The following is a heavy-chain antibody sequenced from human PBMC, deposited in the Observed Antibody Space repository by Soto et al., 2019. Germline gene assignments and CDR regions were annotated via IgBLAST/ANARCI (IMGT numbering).Heavy chain of an antibody. CDR3: AKGGSRMIVVVIDYYYYGMDV. V-gene: IGHV3-23*01. D-gene: IGHD3-22*01. CDR2: ISGSGGST. Sequence: GGSLRLSCAASGFTFSSYAMSWVRQAPGKGLEWVSAISGSGGSTYYADSVKGRFTISRDNSKNTLYLQMNSLRAEDTAVYYCAKGGSRMIVVVIDYYYYGMDVWGQGTTVTISS. CDR1: GFTFSSYA. J-gene: IGHJ6*02.